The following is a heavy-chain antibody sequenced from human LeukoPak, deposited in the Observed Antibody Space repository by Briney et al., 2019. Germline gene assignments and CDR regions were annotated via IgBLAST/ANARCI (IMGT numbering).Heavy chain of an antibody. CDR3: ARSRTTVTNFDY. D-gene: IGHD4-17*01. V-gene: IGHV5-51*01. CDR2: IFPGDSDT. J-gene: IGHJ4*02. CDR1: GYSFSSYW. Sequence: PGESLKNSCKGSGYSFSSYWIAWVRQMPGKGLEWMGIIFPGDSDTRYSPSFQGQVTISVDKSISTAYLQWNGLKASDTATYYCARSRTTVTNFDYWGQGTLVTVSS.